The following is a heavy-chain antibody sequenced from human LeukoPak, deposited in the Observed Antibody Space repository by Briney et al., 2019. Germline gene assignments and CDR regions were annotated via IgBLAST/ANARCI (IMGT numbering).Heavy chain of an antibody. CDR1: GFTFSSYA. V-gene: IGHV3-23*01. Sequence: PGGSLRLSCAASGFTFSSYAMTWVRQAPGKGLEWVSAISSSGSGTYYADSVKGRFTISRDNSKNTLYLQMNSLRAEDTAVYYCAKDPDYSGGWNAFDIWGQGTMVTVSS. J-gene: IGHJ3*02. D-gene: IGHD4-11*01. CDR3: AKDPDYSGGWNAFDI. CDR2: ISSSGSGT.